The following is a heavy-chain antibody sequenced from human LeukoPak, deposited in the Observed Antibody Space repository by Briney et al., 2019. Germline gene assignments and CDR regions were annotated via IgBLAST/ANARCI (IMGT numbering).Heavy chain of an antibody. CDR3: ATYAALAQYNWFDP. D-gene: IGHD4/OR15-4a*01. Sequence: ASVKVSCKVSGYTLIELSMDWVRQAPGKGLEWMGGFDPEDGETIYAQKFQGRVTMTEDTSTDTAYMELSSLRSEDTAVYYCATYAALAQYNWFDPWGQGTLVTVSS. J-gene: IGHJ5*02. CDR1: GYTLIELS. V-gene: IGHV1-24*01. CDR2: FDPEDGET.